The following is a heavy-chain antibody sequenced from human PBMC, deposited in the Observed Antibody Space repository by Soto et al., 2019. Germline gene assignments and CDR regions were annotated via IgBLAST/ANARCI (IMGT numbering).Heavy chain of an antibody. CDR3: AREGGRYCTGGSCQVDY. Sequence: QLQLQESGPGLVKPSETLSLTCTVSGGSISSSSYYWGWIRQPPGKGLEWIGSIYYSGNTYYTPSLKSRVTISVDTSKNQFSLKLSSVTAADTAVCYCAREGGRYCTGGSCQVDYWGQGTLVTVSS. J-gene: IGHJ4*02. CDR2: IYYSGNT. CDR1: GGSISSSSYY. D-gene: IGHD2-15*01. V-gene: IGHV4-39*02.